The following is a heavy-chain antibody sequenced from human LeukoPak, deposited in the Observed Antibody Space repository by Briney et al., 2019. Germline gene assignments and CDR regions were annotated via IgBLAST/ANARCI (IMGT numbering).Heavy chain of an antibody. Sequence: PGGSLRLSCTASGFTLSNFGMDWVRQAPGKGLEWVAFIWYDGSNKYYGDSVKGRFTISRDNSKNTLYLQMNSLRVEDTAVYYCAKGDLSSYGSAFYLDYWGQGILVTVSS. CDR3: AKGDLSSYGSAFYLDY. J-gene: IGHJ4*02. D-gene: IGHD5-18*01. CDR2: IWYDGSNK. V-gene: IGHV3-30*02. CDR1: GFTLSNFG.